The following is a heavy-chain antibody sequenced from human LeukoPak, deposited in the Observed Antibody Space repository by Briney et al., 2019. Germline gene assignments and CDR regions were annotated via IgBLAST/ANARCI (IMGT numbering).Heavy chain of an antibody. CDR1: GFTFSSYA. J-gene: IGHJ6*02. Sequence: GRSLRLSCAASGFTFSSYAMHWVRQAPGKGLEGVAVISYDGSNKYYADSAEGRFTISRDNSKNTLYLQMNSLRAEDTAVYYCASNYGDSLLSYYYYGMDVWGQGTTVTVSS. CDR2: ISYDGSNK. CDR3: ASNYGDSLLSYYYYGMDV. D-gene: IGHD4-17*01. V-gene: IGHV3-30-3*01.